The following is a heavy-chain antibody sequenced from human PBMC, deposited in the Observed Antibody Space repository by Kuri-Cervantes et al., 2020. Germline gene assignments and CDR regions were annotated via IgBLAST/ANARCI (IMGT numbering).Heavy chain of an antibody. CDR2: ISSSGSTI. Sequence: GESLKISCAASGFTFSDYYMSWIRQAPGKGLEWVSYISSSGSTIYYADSVKGRFTISRDNAKNSLYLQMNSLRAEDTAVYYCAREDGYYDSSGYRSVYAFDIWGQGTMVTVSS. CDR1: GFTFSDYY. V-gene: IGHV3-11*04. J-gene: IGHJ3*02. D-gene: IGHD3-22*01. CDR3: AREDGYYDSSGYRSVYAFDI.